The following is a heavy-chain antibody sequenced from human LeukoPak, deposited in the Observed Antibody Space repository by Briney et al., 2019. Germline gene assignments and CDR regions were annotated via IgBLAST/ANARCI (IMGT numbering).Heavy chain of an antibody. D-gene: IGHD3-22*01. CDR1: GYTFTSYG. CDR3: ARARYYDRSGYYGDLEIDY. Sequence: GASVKVSCKASGYTFTSYGISWVRQAPGQGLEWMGWISAYNGNTNYAQKLQGRVTMTTDTSTSTAYMELRSLRSDDTAVYYCARARYYDRSGYYGDLEIDYWGQGTLVTVSS. CDR2: ISAYNGNT. V-gene: IGHV1-18*01. J-gene: IGHJ4*02.